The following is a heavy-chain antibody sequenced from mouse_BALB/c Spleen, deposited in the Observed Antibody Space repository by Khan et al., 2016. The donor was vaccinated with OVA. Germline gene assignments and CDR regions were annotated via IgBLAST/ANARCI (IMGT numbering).Heavy chain of an antibody. V-gene: IGHV3-6*02. D-gene: IGHD3-1*01. CDR3: ARGGSSGPAWFAY. CDR2: IRYDGNS. J-gene: IGHJ3*01. CDR1: GYSITSGYF. Sequence: EVQLQESGPGLVKPSQSLSLTCSVTGYSITSGYFWNWIRQFPGNKLEWMGYIRYDGNSNYNPSLKNRISITRDTSKTQFFLKLNSVTPGGTAAYYGARGGSSGPAWFAYWCQGSLVTVSA.